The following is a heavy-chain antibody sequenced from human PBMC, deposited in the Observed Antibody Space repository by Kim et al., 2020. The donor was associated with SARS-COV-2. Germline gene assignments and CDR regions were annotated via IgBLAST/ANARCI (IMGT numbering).Heavy chain of an antibody. J-gene: IGHJ6*02. CDR2: IYYSGST. CDR3: ARDLPYGDYGDDYYYGMDV. CDR1: GGSISSSSYY. V-gene: IGHV4-39*07. D-gene: IGHD4-17*01. Sequence: SETLSLTCTVSGGSISSSSYYWGWIRQPPGKGLEWIGSIYYSGSTYYNPSLKSRVTISVDTSKNQFSLKLSSVTAADTAVYYCARDLPYGDYGDDYYYGMDVWGQGTTVTVSS.